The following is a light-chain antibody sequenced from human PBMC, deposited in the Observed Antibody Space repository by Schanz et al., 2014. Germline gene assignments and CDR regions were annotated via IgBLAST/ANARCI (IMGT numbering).Light chain of an antibody. V-gene: IGLV2-18*02. CDR3: SSYRSSTTSVV. CDR1: SSDVGRYNR. J-gene: IGLJ2*01. Sequence: QSALTQPPSVSGSPGQSVTISCTGSSSDVGRYNRVSWFQQPPGTAPKLMIYDVTNRPSGVSNRFSGSKSGNTASLTISGLQAEDEADYYCSSYRSSTTSVVFAGGTKLTVL. CDR2: DVT.